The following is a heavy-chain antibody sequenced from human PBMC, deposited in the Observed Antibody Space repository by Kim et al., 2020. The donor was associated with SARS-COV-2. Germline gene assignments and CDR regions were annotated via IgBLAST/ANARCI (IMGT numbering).Heavy chain of an antibody. CDR3: AKAQPRSSGWDVFAD. CDR2: DPGGGGRT. CDR1: GFTVNNFA. Sequence: GGSLRLSCGASGFTVNNFAMSWVRKAPGKGLEWVSTDPGGGGRTFYADSVKGRFTISRDNSKNTVFLQMNSVRAEDTAVYYCAKAQPRSSGWDVFADWGQGTLVTVSS. J-gene: IGHJ4*02. D-gene: IGHD6-19*01. V-gene: IGHV3-23*01.